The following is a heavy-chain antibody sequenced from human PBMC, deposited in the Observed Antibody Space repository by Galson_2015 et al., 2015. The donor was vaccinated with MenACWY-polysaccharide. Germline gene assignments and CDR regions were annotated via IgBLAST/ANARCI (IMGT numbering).Heavy chain of an antibody. V-gene: IGHV3-33*01. D-gene: IGHD6-19*01. CDR1: TVTFRGSG. CDR2: IQYDAVYK. J-gene: IGHJ3*02. CDR3: ARESSRIVFHAFDI. Sequence: SLRLSCAASTVTFRGSGMHWVRQAPGKGLEWVAVIQYDAVYKQYLDSVKGRFSVSRDNSKSTLYLEMNNLRAEDTAVYYCARESSRIVFHAFDIWGQGTMVTVSS.